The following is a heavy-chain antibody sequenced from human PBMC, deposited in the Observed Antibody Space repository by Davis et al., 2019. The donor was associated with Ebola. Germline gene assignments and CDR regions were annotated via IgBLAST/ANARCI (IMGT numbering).Heavy chain of an antibody. D-gene: IGHD6-6*01. CDR2: VYKSGRT. CDR3: ARTYKVTARQYYYMDV. J-gene: IGHJ6*03. V-gene: IGHV4-39*07. Sequence: PSETLSLTCTVSGGAISSSTYYWGWTRQPPGTGLEWIGRVYKSGRTDYNPSLKSRVSMSVDTSKNEFSLKLSAVTALDSAVYYCARTYKVTARQYYYMDVWGKGTTVTVSS. CDR1: GGAISSSTYY.